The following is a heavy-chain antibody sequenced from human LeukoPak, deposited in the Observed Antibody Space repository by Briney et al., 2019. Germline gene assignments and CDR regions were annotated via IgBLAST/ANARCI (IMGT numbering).Heavy chain of an antibody. CDR1: GFTFSNAW. Sequence: GGSLRLSCAASGFTFSNAWMSWVRQAPGKGLEWVGRIKSRTDGGTTDYAAPVKGRFTISRDDSKNTLYLQMNSLKTEDTAVYYCTTDPITMIVVVMLDAFDIWGQGTMVTVSS. CDR3: TTDPITMIVVVMLDAFDI. J-gene: IGHJ3*02. CDR2: IKSRTDGGTT. D-gene: IGHD3-22*01. V-gene: IGHV3-15*01.